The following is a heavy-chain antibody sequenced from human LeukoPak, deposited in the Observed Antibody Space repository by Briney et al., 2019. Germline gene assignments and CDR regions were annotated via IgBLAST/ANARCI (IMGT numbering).Heavy chain of an antibody. D-gene: IGHD6-19*01. CDR1: GYTFTSYG. CDR3: ARGDLNDGWYAWLGH. CDR2: INTNTGNP. J-gene: IGHJ4*02. Sequence: ASVKVSCKASGYTFTSYGISWVRQAPGQGLEWMGWINTNTGNPTYAQGFTGRFVFSLDTSVMTTYLQISSLEAADTAVYYCARGDLNDGWYAWLGHWGQGTLVTVSS. V-gene: IGHV7-4-1*02.